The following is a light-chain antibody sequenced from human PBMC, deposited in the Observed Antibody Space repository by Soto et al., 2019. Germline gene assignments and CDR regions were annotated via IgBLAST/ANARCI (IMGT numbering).Light chain of an antibody. J-gene: IGKJ4*01. CDR2: DAS. CDR1: QSVSKNY. V-gene: IGKV3-11*01. CDR3: QQRSNWLT. Sequence: EIVMTQSPATLSVSLGERPTLSCKAIQSVSKNYLAWDQPKPGQAPRLLIYDASNRATGIPARLSGSGSGTDFTLTISSLEPEDFAVYYCQQRSNWLTFGGGTKVDIK.